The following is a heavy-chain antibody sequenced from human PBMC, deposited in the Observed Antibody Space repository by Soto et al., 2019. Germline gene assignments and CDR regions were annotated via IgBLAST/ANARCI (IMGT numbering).Heavy chain of an antibody. CDR3: ARGVKYGAYSRWFDP. Sequence: QVQLVQYGAEVKKPGASVMVSCKASGYTFTSYDINWVRQATGQGLEYLGWMNPNSGNTGYVQKFQGRVTMTRDTSISTAYMELSSLRPEDTAVYFCARGVKYGAYSRWFDPWGQGTLVTVSS. CDR2: MNPNSGNT. D-gene: IGHD4-17*01. CDR1: GYTFTSYD. V-gene: IGHV1-8*01. J-gene: IGHJ5*02.